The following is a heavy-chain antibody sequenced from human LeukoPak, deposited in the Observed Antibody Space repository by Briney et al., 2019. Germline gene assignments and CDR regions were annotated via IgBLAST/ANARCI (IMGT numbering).Heavy chain of an antibody. CDR3: ARGPGVRFLEWLLSDYYMDV. V-gene: IGHV1-24*01. Sequence: ASVKVSCKVSGYTLTELSMHWVRQAPGRGLEWMGGFDPEDGETIYAQKFQGRVTMTEDTSTDTAYMELSSLRSEDTAVYYCARGPGVRFLEWLLSDYYMDVWGKGTTVTVSS. J-gene: IGHJ6*03. D-gene: IGHD3-3*01. CDR1: GYTLTELS. CDR2: FDPEDGET.